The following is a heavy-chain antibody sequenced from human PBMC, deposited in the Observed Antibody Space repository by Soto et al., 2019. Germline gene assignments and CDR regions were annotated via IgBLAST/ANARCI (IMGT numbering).Heavy chain of an antibody. D-gene: IGHD6-19*01. CDR1: GGSISSSSYY. V-gene: IGHV4-39*01. Sequence: PSETLSLTCTVSGGSISSSSYYWGWIRQPPGKGLEWIGSIYYSGSTYYNPSLKSRVTISVDTSKNQSSLKLSSVTAADTAVYDCERNEVHSSGFTDDWGQGTLVTVSP. CDR3: ERNEVHSSGFTDD. J-gene: IGHJ4*02. CDR2: IYYSGST.